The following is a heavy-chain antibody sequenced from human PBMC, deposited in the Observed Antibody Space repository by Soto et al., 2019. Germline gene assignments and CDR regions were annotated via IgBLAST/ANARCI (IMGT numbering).Heavy chain of an antibody. Sequence: PSETLSLTCTVSGGSISSSSYYWGWIRQPPGKGLEWIGSIYYSGSTYYNPSLKSRVTISVDTSKNQFPLKLSSVTAADTAVYYCASSSSSWYFHYYYYGMDVWGQGTTVTVSS. CDR2: IYYSGST. CDR3: ASSSSSWYFHYYYYGMDV. V-gene: IGHV4-39*01. D-gene: IGHD6-13*01. J-gene: IGHJ6*02. CDR1: GGSISSSSYY.